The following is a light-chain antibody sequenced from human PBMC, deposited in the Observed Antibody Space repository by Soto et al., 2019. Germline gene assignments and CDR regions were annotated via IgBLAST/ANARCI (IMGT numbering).Light chain of an antibody. CDR3: QQRNAWPRNT. J-gene: IGKJ2*01. V-gene: IGKV3-11*01. CDR2: DIS. CDR1: QSVPSY. Sequence: EIVLTQFPATLSLSPGDRAPLSCRASQSVPSYLAWYQQKPGQAPRLLVYDISNRATGIPARFTGSGSGTDFTLTISSLEPEDSAVYYCQQRNAWPRNTFGQGTKLQI.